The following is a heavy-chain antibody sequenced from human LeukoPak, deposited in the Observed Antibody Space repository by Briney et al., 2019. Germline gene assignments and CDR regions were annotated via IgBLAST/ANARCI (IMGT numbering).Heavy chain of an antibody. CDR1: GGSISSFY. D-gene: IGHD4-17*01. J-gene: IGHJ6*02. V-gene: IGHV4-59*12. CDR2: IYYSGST. Sequence: SETLFLTCTVSGGSISSFYWTWIRQPPGKGLEWIGYIYYSGSTNYNPSLKSRVTISVDTSKNQFSLKLSSVTAADTAVYYCARLYGDYATVDYYGMDVWGQGTTVTVSS. CDR3: ARLYGDYATVDYYGMDV.